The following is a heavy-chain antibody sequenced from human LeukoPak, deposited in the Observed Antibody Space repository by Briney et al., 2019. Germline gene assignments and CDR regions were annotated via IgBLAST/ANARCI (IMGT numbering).Heavy chain of an antibody. D-gene: IGHD6-13*01. J-gene: IGHJ4*02. Sequence: SETLSLTCTVSGDSISGYYWSWIRQPAGKGLEWIGRIYTSGSTSYNPSLKSRLTISVDTSKKQFSLKLSSVTAADTAVYYCARYTSSWRAVDYWGQGTLVTVSS. V-gene: IGHV4-4*07. CDR1: GDSISGYY. CDR3: ARYTSSWRAVDY. CDR2: IYTSGST.